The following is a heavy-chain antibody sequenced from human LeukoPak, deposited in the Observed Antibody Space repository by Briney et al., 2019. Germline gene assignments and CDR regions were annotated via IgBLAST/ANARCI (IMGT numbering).Heavy chain of an antibody. Sequence: ASVKVSCKASGYTFTTYDINWVRQATGQGLEWMGWMNPNSGNTGYAQKFQGRVTITRNTSMSTAYMELNSLRSEDTAVYYCARANYYGSGKKDLDYCGQGTLVTASS. CDR1: GYTFTTYD. CDR2: MNPNSGNT. V-gene: IGHV1-8*01. J-gene: IGHJ4*02. CDR3: ARANYYGSGKKDLDY. D-gene: IGHD3-10*01.